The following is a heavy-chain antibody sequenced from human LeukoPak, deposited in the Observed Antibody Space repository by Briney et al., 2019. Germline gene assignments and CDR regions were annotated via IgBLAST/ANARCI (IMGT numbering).Heavy chain of an antibody. CDR3: ARGLGRELDGAFDI. CDR1: GFIVSSNY. D-gene: IGHD3-10*01. J-gene: IGHJ3*02. V-gene: IGHV3-53*01. CDR2: IYSCGRT. Sequence: GGSLRLSCAASGFIVSSNYMSWVRQAPGKGLEWVSVIYSCGRTYYADSVKGRFTISRDNSRNTLYLQMNSLRAEDTAVYYCARGLGRELDGAFDIWGQGTMVTVSS.